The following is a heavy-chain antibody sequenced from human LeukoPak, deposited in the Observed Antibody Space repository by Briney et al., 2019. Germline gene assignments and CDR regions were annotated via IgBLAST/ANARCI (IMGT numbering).Heavy chain of an antibody. V-gene: IGHV3-30*04. Sequence: PGGSLRLSCAASGFTFSSYAMHWVRQAPGKGLEWVAVISYDGSNKYYADSMKGRFTISRDNSKNTLYLQMNSLRAEDTAVYYCARSGVGGTMIVVEFDYWGQGTLVTVSS. CDR3: ARSGVGGTMIVVEFDY. D-gene: IGHD3-22*01. CDR2: ISYDGSNK. CDR1: GFTFSSYA. J-gene: IGHJ4*02.